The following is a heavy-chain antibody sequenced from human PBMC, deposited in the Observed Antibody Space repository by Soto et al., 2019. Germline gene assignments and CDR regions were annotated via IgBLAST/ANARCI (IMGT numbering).Heavy chain of an antibody. D-gene: IGHD3-9*01. CDR3: ARAEYYDILTGYYNGAFDI. J-gene: IGHJ3*02. CDR2: IYPGDSDT. V-gene: IGHV5-51*01. CDR1: GYSFTSYW. Sequence: PGESLKISCKGSGYSFTSYWIGWVRQMPGKGLEWMGIIYPGDSDTRYSPSFQGQVTISADKSISTAYLQWSSLKASDTAMYYCARAEYYDILTGYYNGAFDIWGQGTMVTVS.